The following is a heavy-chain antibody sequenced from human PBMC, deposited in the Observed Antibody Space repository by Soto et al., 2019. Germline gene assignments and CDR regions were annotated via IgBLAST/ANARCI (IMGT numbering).Heavy chain of an antibody. J-gene: IGHJ5*02. Sequence: ASVKVSCKASGYTFTSYYMHWVRQAPGQGLEWMGIINPSGGSTSYAQKFQGRVTMTRDTSTSTVYMELSSLRSEDTAVYYCARSGFSIAARGVNWFDPWGQGTLVTVSS. V-gene: IGHV1-46*01. D-gene: IGHD6-6*01. CDR2: INPSGGST. CDR1: GYTFTSYY. CDR3: ARSGFSIAARGVNWFDP.